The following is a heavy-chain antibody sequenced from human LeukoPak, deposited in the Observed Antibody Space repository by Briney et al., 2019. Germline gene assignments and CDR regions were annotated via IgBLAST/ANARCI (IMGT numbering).Heavy chain of an antibody. CDR3: AREEGSGWYFFDY. V-gene: IGHV3-7*01. Sequence: PGGSLRLSCAASGFTFSSYWMSWVRQAPGKGLEWVANIKQDGSEKYYVDSVKGRFTISRDNAKNSLYLQMNSLRAEDTAVYYCAREEGSGWYFFDYWGQGTLATVSS. CDR1: GFTFSSYW. CDR2: IKQDGSEK. D-gene: IGHD6-19*01. J-gene: IGHJ4*02.